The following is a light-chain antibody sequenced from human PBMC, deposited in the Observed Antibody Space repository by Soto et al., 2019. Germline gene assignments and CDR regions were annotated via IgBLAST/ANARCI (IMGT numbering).Light chain of an antibody. CDR2: EVR. V-gene: IGLV2-14*01. Sequence: QPVLTQPASVSGSPGQSITISCTGTSNDVGGFNYVSWYQQHPGKAPKLMIYEVRNRPSGVSNRFSGSKSGNTASLTISGLQAEDEADYYCSSYTSISTVVFGGGTKVTVL. CDR1: SNDVGGFNY. J-gene: IGLJ3*02. CDR3: SSYTSISTVV.